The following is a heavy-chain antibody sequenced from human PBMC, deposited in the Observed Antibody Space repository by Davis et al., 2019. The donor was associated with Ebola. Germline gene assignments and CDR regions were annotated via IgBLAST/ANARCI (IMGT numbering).Heavy chain of an antibody. CDR2: IIPIFGTA. CDR3: ARDRSSGYLWVWFDP. CDR1: LCTFSSYA. J-gene: IGHJ5*02. Sequence: SVKVSRKASLCTFSSYAIIWVRLAPRQGLEWMGGIIPIFGTANYAQKFQGRVTITADESTSTAYMELSSLRSEETAVYYCARDRSSGYLWVWFDPWGQGTLVTVSS. V-gene: IGHV1-69*13. D-gene: IGHD6-19*01.